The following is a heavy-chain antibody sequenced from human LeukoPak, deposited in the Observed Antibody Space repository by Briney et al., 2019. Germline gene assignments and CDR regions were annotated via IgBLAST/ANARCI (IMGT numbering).Heavy chain of an antibody. J-gene: IGHJ6*03. CDR2: ISSSSSTI. D-gene: IGHD6-6*01. CDR1: GFTFSSYS. Sequence: QPGGSLRLSCAASGFTFSSYSMNWVRQAPGKGLEWVSYISSSSSTIYYADSVKGRFTISRDNAKNSLYLQMNSLRAEDTAVYYCARSPVISEYRYYMDVWGKGTTVTVSS. CDR3: ARSPVISEYRYYMDV. V-gene: IGHV3-48*04.